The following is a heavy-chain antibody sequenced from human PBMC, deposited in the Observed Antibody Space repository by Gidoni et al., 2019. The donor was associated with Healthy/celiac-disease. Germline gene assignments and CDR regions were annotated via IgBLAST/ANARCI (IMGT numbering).Heavy chain of an antibody. CDR2: INPSGGST. CDR3: ARGTEFMIVVANWFDP. D-gene: IGHD3-22*01. Sequence: QVQLVQSGAEVKKPGASVKVSCKASGYTFTSYYMHWVRQAPGQGLEGMGIINPSGGSTSYAQKFQGRVTMTRDTSTSTVYMELSSLRSEDTAVYYCARGTEFMIVVANWFDPWGQGTLVTVSS. V-gene: IGHV1-46*01. J-gene: IGHJ5*02. CDR1: GYTFTSYY.